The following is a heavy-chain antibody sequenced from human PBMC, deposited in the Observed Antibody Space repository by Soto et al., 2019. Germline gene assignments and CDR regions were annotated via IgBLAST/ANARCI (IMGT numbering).Heavy chain of an antibody. CDR1: GGSISSGDYY. D-gene: IGHD2-21*02. J-gene: IGHJ5*02. CDR2: IYYSGST. V-gene: IGHV4-30-4*01. Sequence: KASETLSLTCTVSGGSISSGDYYWSWIRQPPGKGLEWIGYIYYSGSTYYNPSLKSRVTISVDTSKNQFSLKLSSVTAADTAVYYCARAGVTAIQNGWFDPWGQGTLVTVSS. CDR3: ARAGVTAIQNGWFDP.